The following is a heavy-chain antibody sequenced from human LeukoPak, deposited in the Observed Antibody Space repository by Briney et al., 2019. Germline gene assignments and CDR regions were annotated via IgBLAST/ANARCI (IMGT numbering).Heavy chain of an antibody. D-gene: IGHD4-17*01. J-gene: IGHJ4*02. CDR1: GGSISSSNW. CDR2: IYHSGST. Sequence: SGTLSLTCAVSGGSISSSNWWSWVRQPPGKGLEWIGEIYHSGSTNYNPSLKSRVTISVDKSKNQFSLKLSSVTAADTAVYYCGRLRGAMTTVTSNFDYWGQGTLVTVSS. CDR3: GRLRGAMTTVTSNFDY. V-gene: IGHV4-4*02.